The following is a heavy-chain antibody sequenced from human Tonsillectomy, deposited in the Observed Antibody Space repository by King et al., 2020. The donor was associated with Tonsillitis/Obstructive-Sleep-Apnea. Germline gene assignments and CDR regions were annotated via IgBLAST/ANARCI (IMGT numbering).Heavy chain of an antibody. V-gene: IGHV1-2*06. Sequence: QVQLVESGAGVTKPGASVKVSCKASGYSFTGFYMHWVRQAPGQGLEWLGRINPSNGDTNYAEKFQGRVTMTRDTSISTASMELRRLTSDDTAVYYCVRQKGNWNWLDPWGQGTLVTVSS. CDR2: INPSNGDT. CDR1: GYSFTGFY. J-gene: IGHJ5*02. CDR3: VRQKGNWNWLDP. D-gene: IGHD1-20*01.